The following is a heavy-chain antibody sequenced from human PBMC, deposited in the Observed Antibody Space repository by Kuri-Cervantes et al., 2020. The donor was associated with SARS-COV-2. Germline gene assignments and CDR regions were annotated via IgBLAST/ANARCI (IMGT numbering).Heavy chain of an antibody. D-gene: IGHD3-3*01. CDR3: ARGYPAITIFGVVTLHDAFDI. J-gene: IGHJ3*02. CDR1: GVSVSHGTYS. V-gene: IGHV4-61*09. Sequence: SCAVSGVSVSHGTYSWSWIRQPAGKGLEWIGHLDTSGTTTYNPSLKSRVTISVDTSKNQFSLKLSSVTAADTAVYYCARGYPAITIFGVVTLHDAFDIWGKGTTVTVSS. CDR2: LDTSGTT.